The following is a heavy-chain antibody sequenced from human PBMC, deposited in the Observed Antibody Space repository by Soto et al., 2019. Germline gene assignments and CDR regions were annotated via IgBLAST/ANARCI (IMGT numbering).Heavy chain of an antibody. J-gene: IGHJ2*01. CDR1: GDSFTNAW. D-gene: IGHD3-22*01. CDR2: FDPSDSYT. Sequence: GESLKISCKVSGDSFTNAWINWVRQMPGKGLEWLGRFDPSDSYTNYSPSFQGHVTISADKSINTAYLQWSSLEASDTATYYCARRTGDSSGFSYWYFDVWGRGLLVTVYS. V-gene: IGHV5-10-1*01. CDR3: ARRTGDSSGFSYWYFDV.